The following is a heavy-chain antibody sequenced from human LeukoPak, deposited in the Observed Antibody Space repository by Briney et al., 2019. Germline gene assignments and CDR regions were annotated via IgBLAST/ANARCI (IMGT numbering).Heavy chain of an antibody. CDR3: ARDITYYGSESIWFDP. V-gene: IGHV3-48*01. Sequence: SGGSLRLSCAASGFTLSSYSMNWVRQAPGKGLEWVSYISSSSSTIYYADSVKGRFTISRDNAKNSLYLQMNSLRAEDTAVYYCARDITYYGSESIWFDPWGQGTLVTVSS. J-gene: IGHJ5*02. CDR1: GFTLSSYS. D-gene: IGHD3-10*01. CDR2: ISSSSSTI.